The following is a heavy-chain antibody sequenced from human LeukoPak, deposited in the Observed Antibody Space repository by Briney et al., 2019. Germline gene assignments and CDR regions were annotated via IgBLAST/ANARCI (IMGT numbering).Heavy chain of an antibody. D-gene: IGHD3-3*01. CDR3: ARHRGSAYYNTHLDY. Sequence: GGSLRLSCAASGFTFRSYAXXXXXXAPGKGXEXXXLXXNDGSKGYYADSVKGRFTISRDSSKNTLYLQMDSLRPEDTAMYYCARHRGSAYYNTHLDYWGQGALVTVSS. V-gene: IGHV3-30-3*01. CDR2: XXNDGSKG. CDR1: GFTFRSYA. J-gene: IGHJ4*02.